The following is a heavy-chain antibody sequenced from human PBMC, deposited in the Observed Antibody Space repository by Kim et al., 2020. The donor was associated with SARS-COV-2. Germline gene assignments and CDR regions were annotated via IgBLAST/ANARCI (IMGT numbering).Heavy chain of an antibody. CDR2: GRTK. D-gene: IGHD1-26*01. V-gene: IGHV3-33*01. Sequence: GRTKYHAASAKGRFTISRDNSKNTLYLQMNSLRAEDTAVYYCARDSVGFDYWGQGTLVTVSS. J-gene: IGHJ4*02. CDR3: ARDSVGFDY.